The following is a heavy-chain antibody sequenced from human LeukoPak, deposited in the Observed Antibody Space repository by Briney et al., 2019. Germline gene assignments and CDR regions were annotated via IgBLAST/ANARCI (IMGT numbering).Heavy chain of an antibody. Sequence: GGSLRLSCAASGFTFSSYEMNWVRQAPGKGLEWVSYISSSGSTIYYADSGKGRFTISRDNAKNSLYLQMNSLRAEDTAVYYCAREGSGWYVGGNWFDPWGQETLVTVSS. CDR3: AREGSGWYVGGNWFDP. D-gene: IGHD6-19*01. J-gene: IGHJ5*02. CDR2: ISSSGSTI. V-gene: IGHV3-48*03. CDR1: GFTFSSYE.